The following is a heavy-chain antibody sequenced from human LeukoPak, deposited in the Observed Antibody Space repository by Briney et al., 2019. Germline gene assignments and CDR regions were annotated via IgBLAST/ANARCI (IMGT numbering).Heavy chain of an antibody. J-gene: IGHJ4*02. V-gene: IGHV3-30*18. D-gene: IGHD6-19*01. CDR3: AKAPVAGIYFDY. CDR1: GFTFSSYG. CDR2: ISYDGSNK. Sequence: PGGSLRLSCAASGFTFSSYGMHWVRQAPGKGLEWVAVISYDGSNKYYADSVKGRFTISRDNSKNTLYLQMNNLRAEDTAVYYCAKAPVAGIYFDYWGQGTLVTVSS.